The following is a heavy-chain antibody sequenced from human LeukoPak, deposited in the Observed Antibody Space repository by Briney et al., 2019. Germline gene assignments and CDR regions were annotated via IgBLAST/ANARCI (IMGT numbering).Heavy chain of an antibody. CDR1: GGSISSSSYY. J-gene: IGHJ4*02. V-gene: IGHV4-39*07. Sequence: SETLSLTCTVSGGSISSSSYYWGWIRQPPGKGLEWIGSIYYSGSTYYNPSLKSRVTISVDTSKNQFSLKLSSVTAADTAVYYCARDVLLWFGAPFDYWGQGTLVTVSS. CDR2: IYYSGST. CDR3: ARDVLLWFGAPFDY. D-gene: IGHD3-10*01.